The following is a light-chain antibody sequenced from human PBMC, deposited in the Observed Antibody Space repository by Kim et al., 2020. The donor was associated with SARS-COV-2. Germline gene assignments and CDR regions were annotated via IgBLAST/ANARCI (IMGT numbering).Light chain of an antibody. J-gene: IGLJ3*02. CDR3: QAWDSSTNWV. CDR1: KLGDKY. CDR2: QDS. V-gene: IGLV3-1*01. Sequence: SYELTQPPSVSVSPGQTASITCSGDKLGDKYACWYQQKPGQSPVLVIYQDSKRPSGIPERFSGSNYGNTATLTISGTQAMEEADYYCQAWDSSTNWVLGG.